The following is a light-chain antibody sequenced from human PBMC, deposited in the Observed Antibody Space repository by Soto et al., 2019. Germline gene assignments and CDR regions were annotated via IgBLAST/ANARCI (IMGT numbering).Light chain of an antibody. V-gene: IGLV2-14*01. Sequence: QSALTQPRSVSGSPGQSVTISCTGTSSDVGGYNYVSWYQQHPAKAPKLMIYDVSNRPSGVSNRFSGSKSGNTASLTISGLQVEDEADYYCSSYTSSSPYVFGTGTKLTVL. J-gene: IGLJ1*01. CDR2: DVS. CDR3: SSYTSSSPYV. CDR1: SSDVGGYNY.